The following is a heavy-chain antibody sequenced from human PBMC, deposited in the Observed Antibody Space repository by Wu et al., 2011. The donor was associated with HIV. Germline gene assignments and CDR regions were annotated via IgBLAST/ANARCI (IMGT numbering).Heavy chain of an antibody. CDR1: GYTFTGYY. CDR3: ARDRVLTYYYGSGRLYGVDV. CDR2: INPDSGGT. J-gene: IGHJ6*02. Sequence: QVQLVQSGAEVKKPGASVKVSCKASGYTFTGYYIHWVRQAPGQGLEWMGWINPDSGGTNYAQKFQGRVTMTRDTSITTAYMELSRLRSDDTAVYYCARDRVLTYYYGSGRLYGVDVWGQGTTVTVSS. D-gene: IGHD3-10*01. V-gene: IGHV1-2*02.